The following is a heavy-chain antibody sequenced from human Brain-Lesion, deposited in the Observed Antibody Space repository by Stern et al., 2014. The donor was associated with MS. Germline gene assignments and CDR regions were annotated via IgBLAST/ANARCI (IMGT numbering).Heavy chain of an antibody. J-gene: IGHJ1*01. V-gene: IGHV3-23*04. Sequence: EVHLVESGGGLVQPGGSLRLSCAASGFSFSNYAMSWVRQTPGKGLEWVSVISGRGGAPYYAESVKGRCTITRDNSKKTPYLQMDSLRADDTAVYYCAKWPHHIAVAGTRYFQHWGQGTLVTVSS. D-gene: IGHD6-19*01. CDR1: GFSFSNYA. CDR3: AKWPHHIAVAGTRYFQH. CDR2: ISGRGGAP.